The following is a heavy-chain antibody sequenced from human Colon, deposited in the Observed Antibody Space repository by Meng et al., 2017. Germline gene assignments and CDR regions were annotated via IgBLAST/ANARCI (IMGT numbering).Heavy chain of an antibody. CDR3: ATAVTTVPFDY. CDR1: GYDFTNYG. D-gene: IGHD4-17*01. Sequence: QVQLVQSGSELKKPGASVKVSCKASGYDFTNYGMNWVRQAPGQGLEWIGWINTYTGNPAYAQGFTGRFVFSLDTSVSTAYLQISSLKAEDTAVYYCATAVTTVPFDYWGQGTLDTASS. CDR2: INTYTGNP. J-gene: IGHJ4*02. V-gene: IGHV7-4-1*02.